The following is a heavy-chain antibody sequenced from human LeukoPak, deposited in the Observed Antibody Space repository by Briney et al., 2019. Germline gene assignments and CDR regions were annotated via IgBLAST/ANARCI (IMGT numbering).Heavy chain of an antibody. CDR3: ARQAASIVVVTAKGLYHFDY. CDR2: IYYSGST. Sequence: SETLSLTCTVSGGSISSSSYYWGWIRQPPGKGLEWIGSIYYSGSTYYNSPLRSRITISVDTSRQQLSLKLSSVTAADTAVYYCARQAASIVVVTAKGLYHFDYWGRGTLVTVSS. V-gene: IGHV4-39*01. CDR1: GGSISSSSYY. D-gene: IGHD2-21*02. J-gene: IGHJ4*02.